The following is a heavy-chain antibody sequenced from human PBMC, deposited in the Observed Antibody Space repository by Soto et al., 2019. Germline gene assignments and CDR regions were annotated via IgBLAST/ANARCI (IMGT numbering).Heavy chain of an antibody. J-gene: IGHJ4*02. Sequence: QVQLQQWGAGLLNPSETLSLTCAVYGGSFSGYYWSWIRQPPGKGLEWIGEINHSGSTNYNPSLKSRVTISVDTSKNQFSLKLSSVTAADTAVYYCARALDAAAAGPFDYWGQGTLVTVSS. CDR1: GGSFSGYY. D-gene: IGHD6-13*01. CDR2: INHSGST. CDR3: ARALDAAAAGPFDY. V-gene: IGHV4-34*01.